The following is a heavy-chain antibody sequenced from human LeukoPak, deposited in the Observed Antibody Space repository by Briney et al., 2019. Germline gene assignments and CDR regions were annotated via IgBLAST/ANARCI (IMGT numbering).Heavy chain of an antibody. CDR2: IYISGPT. Sequence: GGSLRLSCAASGFTVSSNYMNWVRQAPGKGLEWVSVIYISGPTYYADSVKGRFTISRDNSKNTLYLQMNSLRAEDTAVYFCARGPYLYFDYWGQGSLVTVSS. J-gene: IGHJ4*02. V-gene: IGHV3-53*01. CDR3: ARGPYLYFDY. CDR1: GFTVSSNY.